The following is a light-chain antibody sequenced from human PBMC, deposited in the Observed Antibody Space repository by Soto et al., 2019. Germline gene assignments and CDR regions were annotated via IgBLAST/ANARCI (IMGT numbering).Light chain of an antibody. CDR1: SSNIGAGYD. CDR3: QSYDSSLSVVV. J-gene: IGLJ2*01. CDR2: GNN. V-gene: IGLV1-40*01. Sequence: QSVLTQPPSVSGAPGQRVTISCTGSSSNIGAGYDVHWYQQLPGTAPKLLIYGNNNRPSGVPDRFSGSKSGTSASLAISGLQAEDEADYHCQSYDSSLSVVVFGGGTKVTVL.